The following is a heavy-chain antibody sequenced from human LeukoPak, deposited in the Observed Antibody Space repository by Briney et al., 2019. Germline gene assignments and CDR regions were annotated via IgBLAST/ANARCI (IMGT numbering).Heavy chain of an antibody. CDR1: GGTFSSYA. J-gene: IGHJ3*02. Sequence: GASVKVSCKASGGTFSSYAISWVRQAPGQGLEWMGGIIPIFGTASYAQKFQGRVTITADESTSTAYMELSSLRSEDTAVYYCATPGYSSSSGAFDIWGQGTMVTVSS. V-gene: IGHV1-69*13. CDR3: ATPGYSSSSGAFDI. CDR2: IIPIFGTA. D-gene: IGHD6-6*01.